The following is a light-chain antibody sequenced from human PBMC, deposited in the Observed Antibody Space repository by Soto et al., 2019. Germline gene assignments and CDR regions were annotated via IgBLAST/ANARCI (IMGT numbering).Light chain of an antibody. Sequence: EIVLTQSPATLSLSPGERATLSCRASQSVCSYLAWYQHKPGRAPRLLINDASNRATGIPARFSGSGSGTNFTLTISSLEPEDFAVYYCQQRSKSITFGQGTRLEIK. CDR3: QQRSKSIT. V-gene: IGKV3-11*01. J-gene: IGKJ5*01. CDR2: DAS. CDR1: QSVCSY.